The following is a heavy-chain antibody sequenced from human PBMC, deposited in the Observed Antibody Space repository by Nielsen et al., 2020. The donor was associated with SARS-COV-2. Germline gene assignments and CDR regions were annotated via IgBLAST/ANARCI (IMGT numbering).Heavy chain of an antibody. J-gene: IGHJ4*02. D-gene: IGHD6-13*01. CDR2: IFASGAGT. V-gene: IGHV3-23*01. CDR3: TKGAQLGDF. Sequence: GGSLRLSCAASGLSFKDYAMTWVRQTPGKGLEWVSAIFASGAGTYYADSVKGRFTISTDMSKNTLYLQMNNLRPADAAVYYCTKGAQLGDFWGQGTLVTVSS. CDR1: GLSFKDYA.